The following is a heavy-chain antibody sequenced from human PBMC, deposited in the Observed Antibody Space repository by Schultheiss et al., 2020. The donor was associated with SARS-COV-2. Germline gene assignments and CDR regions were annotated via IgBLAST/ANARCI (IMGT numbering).Heavy chain of an antibody. J-gene: IGHJ6*02. CDR2: IYYSGST. V-gene: IGHV4-61*01. CDR1: GGSISSSSHY. CDR3: ARDRPNYYGSGSYLAAYYYYYGMDV. D-gene: IGHD3-10*01. Sequence: SQTLSLTCSVSGGSISSSSHYWGWIRQPPGKGLEWIGYIYYSGSTNYNPSLKSRVTISVDTSKNQFSLKLSSVTAADTAVYYCARDRPNYYGSGSYLAAYYYYYGMDVWGQGTTVTVSS.